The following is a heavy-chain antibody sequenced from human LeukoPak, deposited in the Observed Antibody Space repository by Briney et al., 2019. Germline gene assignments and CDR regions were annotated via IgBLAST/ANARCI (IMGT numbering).Heavy chain of an antibody. V-gene: IGHV3-21*01. CDR2: ISSSSSYI. D-gene: IGHD7-27*01. CDR3: ARETRNWGSVEAFDI. Sequence: PGGSLRLSCAASGFTFSSYSMNWVRQAPGKGLEWVSSISSSSSYIYYADSVKGRFTISRDNAKNSLYLQMNSLRAEDTAVYYCARETRNWGSVEAFDIWGQGTMVTVSS. CDR1: GFTFSSYS. J-gene: IGHJ3*02.